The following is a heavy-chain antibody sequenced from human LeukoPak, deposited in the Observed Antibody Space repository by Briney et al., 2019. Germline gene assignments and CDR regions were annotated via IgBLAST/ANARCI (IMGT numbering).Heavy chain of an antibody. CDR1: GFTFTTYW. CDR3: ARTDSNIAARRIGFDS. D-gene: IGHD6-6*01. Sequence: GGSLRLSCAVSGFTFTTYWLGWVRQPPGKGLEWVANIKQDGTEKYYVDSVKGRFTISRDNAKNSLYLQMNSLRAEDTAVYYCARTDSNIAARRIGFDSWGQGTLVTVSS. V-gene: IGHV3-7*01. J-gene: IGHJ4*02. CDR2: IKQDGTEK.